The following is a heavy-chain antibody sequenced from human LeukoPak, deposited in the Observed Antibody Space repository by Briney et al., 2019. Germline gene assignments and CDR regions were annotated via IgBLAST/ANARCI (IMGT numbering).Heavy chain of an antibody. CDR3: AGGSRRDGYDY. Sequence: GSLRLSCATSGFTFSSYAMSWVRQAPGKGLEWLSSISGSGGSTSHADSVKGRFTISRDNSKNTMYLQMNSLRAEDTAVYYCAGGSRRDGYDYWGQGTLVTVSS. CDR2: ISGSGGST. V-gene: IGHV3-23*01. D-gene: IGHD5-24*01. CDR1: GFTFSSYA. J-gene: IGHJ4*02.